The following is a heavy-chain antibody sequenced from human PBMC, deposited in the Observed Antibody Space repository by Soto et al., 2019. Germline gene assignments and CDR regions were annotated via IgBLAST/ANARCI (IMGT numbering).Heavy chain of an antibody. J-gene: IGHJ4*02. CDR2: ISYDGSDK. D-gene: IGHD5-12*01. Sequence: LGGSLRLSCAASGFTFSSFGIHWVRQAPGKGLEWVAVISYDGSDKYYADSVKGRFTISRDNSKNTLYLQMNNLRADDTAVYYCAKADIVATMEDYFDYWGQGTLVTVSS. V-gene: IGHV3-30*18. CDR1: GFTFSSFG. CDR3: AKADIVATMEDYFDY.